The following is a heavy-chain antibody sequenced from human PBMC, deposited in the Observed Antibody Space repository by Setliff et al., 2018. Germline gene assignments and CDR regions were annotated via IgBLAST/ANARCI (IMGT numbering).Heavy chain of an antibody. CDR3: ARDGVHTAMLIDYYYYMDV. CDR1: GYIFTSYA. D-gene: IGHD5-18*01. J-gene: IGHJ6*03. V-gene: IGHV1-18*01. Sequence: ASVKVSCKASGYIFTSYAISWVRQAPGQGLEWMGSISAYNANTNYAQNLQGRVTITADESTSTAYMELTSLRSEDTAVYYCARDGVHTAMLIDYYYYMDVWGKGTTVTVSS. CDR2: ISAYNANT.